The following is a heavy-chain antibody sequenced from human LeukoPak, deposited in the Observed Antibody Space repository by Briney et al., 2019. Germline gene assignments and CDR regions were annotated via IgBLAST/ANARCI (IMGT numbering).Heavy chain of an antibody. CDR3: AKAAYYYDSSGYTDY. J-gene: IGHJ4*02. Sequence: GGSLRLSCAASGFTFTNYAMSWVRQTPGKGLEWVAATVGSRPDTYHADSVKGRFTISRDNSKNTLYLQMNSLRAEDTAVYYCAKAAYYYDSSGYTDYWGQGTLVTVSS. CDR1: GFTFTNYA. V-gene: IGHV3-23*01. CDR2: TVGSRPDT. D-gene: IGHD3-22*01.